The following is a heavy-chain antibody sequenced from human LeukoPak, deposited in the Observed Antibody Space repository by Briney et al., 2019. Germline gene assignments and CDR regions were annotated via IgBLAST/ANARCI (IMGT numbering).Heavy chain of an antibody. V-gene: IGHV3-13*04. Sequence: GGSLRLSCAASGFTSSAYDMHWVRQITGGGLEWVSTSGTVGDTFYLDSVKGRFTISRENAKNSVHLQMNSLRVEDSAIYFCVRAAMPYIINGRRFDYWGQGTLVTVSS. D-gene: IGHD2-2*01. CDR3: VRAAMPYIINGRRFDY. CDR2: SGTVGDT. J-gene: IGHJ4*02. CDR1: GFTSSAYD.